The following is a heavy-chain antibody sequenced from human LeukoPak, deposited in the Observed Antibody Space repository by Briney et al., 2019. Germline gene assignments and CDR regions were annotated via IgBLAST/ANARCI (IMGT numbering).Heavy chain of an antibody. Sequence: PSETLSLTCAVYGGSFSGYYWSWIRQPPGKGLEWIWEINHSGSTNYNPSLKSRVTISVDTSKNQFSLKLSSVTAADTAVYYCARLGGYYDSSTHDAFDIWGRGTMVTVSS. CDR2: INHSGST. V-gene: IGHV4-34*01. D-gene: IGHD3-22*01. CDR1: GGSFSGYY. CDR3: ARLGGYYDSSTHDAFDI. J-gene: IGHJ3*02.